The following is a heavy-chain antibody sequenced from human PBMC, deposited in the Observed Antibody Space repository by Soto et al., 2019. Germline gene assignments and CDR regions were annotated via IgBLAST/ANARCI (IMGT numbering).Heavy chain of an antibody. CDR2: ISGSGGST. Sequence: GGSLRLSCAASGFTFSSYAMSWVRQAPGKGLEWVSAISGSGGSTYYADSVKGRFTISRDNSKNTLYLQMNSLRAEDTAVYYCAKDGAGPDTLMVRGAEDAFDIWGQGTMVTVSS. CDR1: GFTFSSYA. CDR3: AKDGAGPDTLMVRGAEDAFDI. J-gene: IGHJ3*02. V-gene: IGHV3-23*01. D-gene: IGHD3-10*01.